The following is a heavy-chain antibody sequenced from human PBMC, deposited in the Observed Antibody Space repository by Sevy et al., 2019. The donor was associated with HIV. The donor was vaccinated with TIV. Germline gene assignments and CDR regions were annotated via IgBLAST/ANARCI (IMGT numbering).Heavy chain of an antibody. J-gene: IGHJ3*02. Sequence: GGSLRLSCSASGFTFSSYAMHWVSQAPGKGLECVSAISSNGGSTYYADSVKGRFTISRDNSKNTLYLQMSSLRAEDTAVYYCVKGYYYDSSGYYYGSYAFDIWGQGTMVTVSS. CDR2: ISSNGGST. CDR1: GFTFSSYA. D-gene: IGHD3-22*01. CDR3: VKGYYYDSSGYYYGSYAFDI. V-gene: IGHV3-64D*06.